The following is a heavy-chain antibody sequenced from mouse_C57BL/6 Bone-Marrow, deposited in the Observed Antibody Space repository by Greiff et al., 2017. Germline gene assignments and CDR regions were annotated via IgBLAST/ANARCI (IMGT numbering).Heavy chain of an antibody. CDR3: ARWGYGSSYRYFDV. CDR2: LDPNSGGT. CDR1: GYTFTSYW. V-gene: IGHV1-72*01. Sequence: VQLQQPGAELVKPGASVKLSCKASGYTFTSYWMHWVKQRPGRGLEWIGRLDPNSGGTKNNEKFKSKATLTVDKHSSTAYMQLSSLTSEDTAVYYCARWGYGSSYRYFDVWGTGTTVTVSS. D-gene: IGHD1-1*01. J-gene: IGHJ1*03.